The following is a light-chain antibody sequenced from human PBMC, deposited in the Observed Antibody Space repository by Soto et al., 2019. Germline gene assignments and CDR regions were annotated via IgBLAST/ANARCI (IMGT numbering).Light chain of an antibody. Sequence: DIQMTQSPSSLSASVGDRVTITCQASQDISNYLNWYQQKPGKAPKLLIYDASNLDTGGPSRFSGSGSGTDFTFTISSLQPEDIATYYCQQYDNLLSFTFGPGTKVDIK. CDR1: QDISNY. V-gene: IGKV1-33*01. CDR2: DAS. J-gene: IGKJ3*01. CDR3: QQYDNLLSFT.